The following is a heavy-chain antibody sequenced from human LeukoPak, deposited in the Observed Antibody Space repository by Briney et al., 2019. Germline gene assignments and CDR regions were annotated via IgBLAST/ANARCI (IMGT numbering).Heavy chain of an antibody. D-gene: IGHD2/OR15-2a*01. CDR3: ARGASFFPD. Sequence: SETLSLTCSVSGVSISTYYWTWIRQPAGKGLEWIGRMYIGGTRNYNPSLKSRVTISVDTSKNQFSLKVSSVTAGDTAVYYCARGASFFPDWGQGTLVTVSS. CDR1: GVSISTYY. J-gene: IGHJ4*02. V-gene: IGHV4-4*07. CDR2: MYIGGTR.